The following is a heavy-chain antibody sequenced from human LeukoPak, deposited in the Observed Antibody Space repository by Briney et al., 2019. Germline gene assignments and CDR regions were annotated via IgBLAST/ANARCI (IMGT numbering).Heavy chain of an antibody. Sequence: GGSLRLSCAASGFTFSSYSVNWVRQAPGKGLEWVSSISSSSSYIYYADSVKGRFTISRGNAKNSLYLQMNSLRAEDTAVYYCASVTTGTERDFDYWGQGTLVTVSS. CDR3: ASVTTGTERDFDY. CDR1: GFTFSSYS. D-gene: IGHD1-1*01. J-gene: IGHJ4*02. CDR2: ISSSSSYI. V-gene: IGHV3-21*01.